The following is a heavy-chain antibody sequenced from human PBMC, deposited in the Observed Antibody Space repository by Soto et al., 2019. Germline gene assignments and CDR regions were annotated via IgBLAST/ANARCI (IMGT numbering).Heavy chain of an antibody. D-gene: IGHD3-22*01. Sequence: QVQLVESGGGVVQPGRSLRLSCAASGFTFSSYAMHWVRQAPGKGLEWVAIISYDGSNKYYADSVKGRFTISRDNSKSTLFLQMNSLRAEDTAVYYCARMDGSGYYGSYFDYWGQGTLVTVS. CDR1: GFTFSSYA. J-gene: IGHJ4*02. CDR2: ISYDGSNK. V-gene: IGHV3-30-3*01. CDR3: ARMDGSGYYGSYFDY.